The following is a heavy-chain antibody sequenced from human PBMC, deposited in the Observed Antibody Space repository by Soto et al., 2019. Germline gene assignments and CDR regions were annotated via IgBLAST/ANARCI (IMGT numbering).Heavy chain of an antibody. CDR3: ARIVATITGDYYYYYMDV. V-gene: IGHV1-3*01. CDR1: GYTFTSYA. D-gene: IGHD5-12*01. CDR2: INAGNGNT. Sequence: SVKVSCKASGYTFTSYAMHWVRQAPGQRLEWMGWINAGNGNTKYSQKFQGRVTITRDTSASTAYMELSSLRSEDTAVYYCARIVATITGDYYYYYMDVWGKGTTVTVSS. J-gene: IGHJ6*03.